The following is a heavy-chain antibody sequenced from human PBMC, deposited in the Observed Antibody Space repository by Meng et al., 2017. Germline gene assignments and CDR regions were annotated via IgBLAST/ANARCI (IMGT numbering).Heavy chain of an antibody. CDR3: ASLPYCSGGSCYDDDY. CDR1: GYTFTSYY. Sequence: ASVKVSCKASGYTFTSYYMHWVRQAPGQGLEWMGIINPSGGSTSYAQKFQGRVTMTRDTSTSTVYMELSSLRSEDTAVYYCASLPYCSGGSCYDDDYWGQGPLVTVSS. V-gene: IGHV1-46*01. J-gene: IGHJ4*02. CDR2: INPSGGST. D-gene: IGHD2-15*01.